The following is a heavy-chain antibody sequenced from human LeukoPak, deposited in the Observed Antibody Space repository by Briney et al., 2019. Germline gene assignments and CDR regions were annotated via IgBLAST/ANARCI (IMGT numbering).Heavy chain of an antibody. CDR3: ARAFGDGSGSWGLDV. V-gene: IGHV4-39*01. CDR1: GGSITSSSFY. D-gene: IGHD3-10*01. Sequence: SETLSLTCTVFGGSITSSSFYWGWIRQPPGRGLEWIGSVDYSGSTYYNPSLKSRVTISADTSKNQFSQTLSSVTAADTAVYYCARAFGDGSGSWGLDVWGQGTTVTVSS. CDR2: VDYSGST. J-gene: IGHJ6*02.